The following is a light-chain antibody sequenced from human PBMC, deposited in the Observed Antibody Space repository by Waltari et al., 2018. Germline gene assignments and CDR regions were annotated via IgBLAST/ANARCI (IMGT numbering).Light chain of an antibody. J-gene: IGKJ2*01. CDR2: AAS. Sequence: DIQMTQSPSSLSASVGDRVTITCRASQSISSYLNGYQQKPGKAPKLLIYAASSLQSGVPSRFSGSGSGTDFTHTISSLQPEEFATYYCQQSYSTPYTFGQGTKLEIK. CDR1: QSISSY. V-gene: IGKV1-39*01. CDR3: QQSYSTPYT.